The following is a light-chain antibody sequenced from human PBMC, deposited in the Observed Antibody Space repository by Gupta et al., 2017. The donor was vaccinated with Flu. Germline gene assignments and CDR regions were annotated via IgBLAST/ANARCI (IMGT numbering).Light chain of an antibody. CDR3: QQEEYSPFT. J-gene: IGKJ3*01. CDR2: DGS. CDR1: QSVSSAY. V-gene: IGKV3-20*01. Sequence: EIVLTQSPGTLSVSPGETATLSCRASQSVSSAYLAWHQQRPGQAPWLLIYDGSRRATGIPGRFSGSGSGTEFTLTISRLEPEDFAVYCCQQEEYSPFTFGHGTKVDFK.